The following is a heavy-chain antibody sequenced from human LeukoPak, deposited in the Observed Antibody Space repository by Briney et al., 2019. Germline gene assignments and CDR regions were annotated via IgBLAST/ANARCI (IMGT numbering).Heavy chain of an antibody. D-gene: IGHD2-2*02. CDR2: IYTSGST. Sequence: PSETLSLTCTVSGGSISSYYWSWIRQPAGKGLEWIGRIYTSGSTNYNPSLKSRVTMSVDTSKNQFSLKLSSVTAADTAVYYCARDRVVVPAAIGWFDPWGQGTLVTVSS. J-gene: IGHJ5*02. CDR3: ARDRVVVPAAIGWFDP. V-gene: IGHV4-4*07. CDR1: GGSISSYY.